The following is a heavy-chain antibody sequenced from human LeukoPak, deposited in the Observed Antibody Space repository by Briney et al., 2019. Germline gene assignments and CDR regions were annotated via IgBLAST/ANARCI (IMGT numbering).Heavy chain of an antibody. CDR1: GFTFDDYS. CDR2: ISSTSSTI. J-gene: IGHJ3*02. V-gene: IGHV3-48*01. CDR3: ARDGGSSWYGAFDI. Sequence: GKSLRLSCVASGFTFDDYSMNWVRQAPGKGLEWISYISSTSSTIYYADSVKDRFTISRDNAKNSMYLQMNSLRAEDRAVYYCARDGGSSWYGAFDIWGQGTMVTVSS. D-gene: IGHD6-13*01.